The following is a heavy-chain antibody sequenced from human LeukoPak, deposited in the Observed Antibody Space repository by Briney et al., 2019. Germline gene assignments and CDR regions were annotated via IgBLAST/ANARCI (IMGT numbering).Heavy chain of an antibody. Sequence: ASVKVSCKASGYTFTSYGISWVRQAPGQGLEWMGWISAYNGNTNYAQKLQGRVTMTTDTSTSTAYMGLRSLRSDDTAVYYCARDYVVRGVMSYWGQGTLVTVSS. J-gene: IGHJ4*02. CDR1: GYTFTSYG. D-gene: IGHD3-10*01. CDR2: ISAYNGNT. V-gene: IGHV1-18*01. CDR3: ARDYVVRGVMSY.